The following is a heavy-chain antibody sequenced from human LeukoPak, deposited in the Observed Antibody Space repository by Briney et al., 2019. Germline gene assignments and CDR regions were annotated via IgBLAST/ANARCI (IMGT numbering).Heavy chain of an antibody. CDR2: TRNKANSHTT. CDR1: GFTFSDHY. D-gene: IGHD6-19*01. J-gene: IGHJ4*02. Sequence: PGGSLKLSCAASGFTFSDHYMDWVRQAPGRGLEGVARTRNKANSHTTEYAASVKGRFTISRDDSKNSLYLQMNSLKTEDTAVYYCVGGGSSGLIAYWGQGTLVTVSS. CDR3: VGGGSSGLIAY. V-gene: IGHV3-72*01.